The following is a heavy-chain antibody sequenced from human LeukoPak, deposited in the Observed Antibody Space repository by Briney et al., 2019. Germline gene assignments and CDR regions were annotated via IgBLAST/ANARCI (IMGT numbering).Heavy chain of an antibody. CDR3: ARGGEGYGSGSYYDNWFDP. CDR1: GYTFTSYG. CDR2: MNTNSGNT. V-gene: IGHV1-8*02. J-gene: IGHJ5*02. Sequence: ASVKVSCKASGYTFTSYGISWVRQATGQGLEWMGWMNTNSGNTGYAQKFQGRVTMTRNTSISTAYMELSSLRSEDTAVYYCARGGEGYGSGSYYDNWFDPWGQGTLVTVSS. D-gene: IGHD3-10*01.